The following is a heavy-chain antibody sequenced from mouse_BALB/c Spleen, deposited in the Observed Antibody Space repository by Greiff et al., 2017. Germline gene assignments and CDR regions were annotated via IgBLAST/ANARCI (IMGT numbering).Heavy chain of an antibody. CDR1: GFTFSSYA. J-gene: IGHJ3*01. V-gene: IGHV5-9-3*01. CDR2: ISSGGSYT. Sequence: EVKLMESGGGLVKPGGSLKLSCAASGFTFSSYAMSWVRQTPEKRLEWVATISSGGSYTYYPDSVKGRFTISRDNAKNTLYLQMSSLRSEDTAMYYCARGDGNYEFAYWGQGTLVTVSA. D-gene: IGHD2-1*01. CDR3: ARGDGNYEFAY.